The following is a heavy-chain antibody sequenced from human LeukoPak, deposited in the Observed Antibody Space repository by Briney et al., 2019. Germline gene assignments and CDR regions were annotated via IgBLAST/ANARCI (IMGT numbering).Heavy chain of an antibody. V-gene: IGHV4-39*01. CDR1: GDSISSTNYY. J-gene: IGHJ4*02. CDR2: IYYSGST. CDR3: ARLSSSSRIFDY. Sequence: SETLSLTCTVSGDSISSTNYYWGWIRQPPGKGLEWIGSIYYSGSTYYNPSLESRVTISVDTSKNQFSLKLSSVTAADTAVYYCARLSSSSRIFDYWGQGTLVTVSS. D-gene: IGHD6-13*01.